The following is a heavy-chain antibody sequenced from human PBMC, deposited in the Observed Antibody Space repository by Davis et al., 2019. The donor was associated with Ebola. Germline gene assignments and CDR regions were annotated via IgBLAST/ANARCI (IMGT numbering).Heavy chain of an antibody. CDR1: GYTFTNYY. CDR2: INPSAGST. CDR3: ARAPPGSNWNYGGNRFDP. Sequence: ASVKVSCKASGYTFTNYYMHWVRQAPGQGLEWMGIINPSAGSTSYAQKFQGRLTMTRTTSISTAYMELSSLRSEDTAVYYCARAPPGSNWNYGGNRFDPWGQGTLVTVSS. J-gene: IGHJ5*02. V-gene: IGHV1-46*01. D-gene: IGHD1-7*01.